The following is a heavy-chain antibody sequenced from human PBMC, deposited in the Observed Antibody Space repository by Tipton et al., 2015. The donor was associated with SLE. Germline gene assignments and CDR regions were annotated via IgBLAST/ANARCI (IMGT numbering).Heavy chain of an antibody. CDR3: TRDLEQYLNYYYGMDV. J-gene: IGHJ6*02. CDR2: IRSKAYGGTT. CDR1: GFTFGDYS. D-gene: IGHD1/OR15-1a*01. V-gene: IGHV3-49*04. Sequence: SLRLSCTASGFTFGDYSMSWVRQAPGKGLEWVGFIRSKAYGGTTEYAASVKGRLTISRDDSKSIAYLRMNSLKTEDTAVYYCTRDLEQYLNYYYGMDVWGQGTTVTVSS.